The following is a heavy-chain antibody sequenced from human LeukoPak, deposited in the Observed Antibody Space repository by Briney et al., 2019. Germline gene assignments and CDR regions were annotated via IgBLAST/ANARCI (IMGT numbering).Heavy chain of an antibody. D-gene: IGHD1-26*01. CDR1: GFTFSSYA. Sequence: GGSLRLSCAASGFTFSSYAMSWVRQAPGKGLEWVSAISGSGGSTYYADSVKGRFTISRDNSKNTLYLQMNSLRAEDTAVYYRATLGPGATHFDYWGQGTLVTVSS. J-gene: IGHJ4*02. CDR3: ATLGPGATHFDY. CDR2: ISGSGGST. V-gene: IGHV3-23*01.